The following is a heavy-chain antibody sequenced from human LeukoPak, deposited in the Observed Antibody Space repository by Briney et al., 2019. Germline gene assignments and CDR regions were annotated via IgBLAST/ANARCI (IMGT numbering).Heavy chain of an antibody. CDR2: IIPIFGTA. CDR1: GGTFSSYA. CDR3: ARTGRSYSHFDY. Sequence: SVKVSRKASGGTFSSYAISWVRQAPGQGLEWMGGIIPIFGTANYAQKFQGRVTITADESTSTAYMELSSLRSEDTAVYYCARTGRSYSHFDYWGQGTLVTVSS. J-gene: IGHJ4*02. D-gene: IGHD1-26*01. V-gene: IGHV1-69*13.